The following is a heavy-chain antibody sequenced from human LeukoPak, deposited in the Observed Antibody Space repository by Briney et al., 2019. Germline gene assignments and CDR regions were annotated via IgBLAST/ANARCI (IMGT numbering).Heavy chain of an antibody. CDR1: GGSISSYY. D-gene: IGHD3-3*01. Sequence: PSETLSLTCTVSGGSISSYYWSWIRQPPGKGLEWIGYIYYSGSTNYNPSLKSRVTISVDTSKNQFSLKLSSVTAADTAVYYCARQSRITIFGVVIGGDWFDPWGQGTLVTVSS. V-gene: IGHV4-59*01. CDR3: ARQSRITIFGVVIGGDWFDP. J-gene: IGHJ5*02. CDR2: IYYSGST.